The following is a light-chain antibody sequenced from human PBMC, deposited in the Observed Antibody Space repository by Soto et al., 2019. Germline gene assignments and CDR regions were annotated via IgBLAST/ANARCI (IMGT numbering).Light chain of an antibody. CDR1: RYVSSN. Sequence: EIVMTQSPATLSVSPGERATLSCRARRYVSSNLAWYQQRPGQAPRLLIYGASTRATGIPARFSGSGSGTESTLTISSLQSEDLGVYYCQQYNNGWTFGQGTKV. J-gene: IGKJ1*01. CDR2: GAS. CDR3: QQYNNGWT. V-gene: IGKV3-15*01.